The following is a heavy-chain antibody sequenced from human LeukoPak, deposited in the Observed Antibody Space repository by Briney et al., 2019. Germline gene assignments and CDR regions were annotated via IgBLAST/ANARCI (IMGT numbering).Heavy chain of an antibody. J-gene: IGHJ4*02. D-gene: IGHD1-26*01. CDR2: IKQDGSEK. CDR3: ARGGGSKQQPIDY. V-gene: IGHV3-7*01. CDR1: GCTCISYG. Sequence: SCTAAGCTCISYGMNWVLQAPGKGLEWVANIKQDGSEKYYVDSVKGRFTISRDNAKNSLYLQMNSLRAEDTAVYYCARGGGSKQQPIDYWGQGTLVTVSS.